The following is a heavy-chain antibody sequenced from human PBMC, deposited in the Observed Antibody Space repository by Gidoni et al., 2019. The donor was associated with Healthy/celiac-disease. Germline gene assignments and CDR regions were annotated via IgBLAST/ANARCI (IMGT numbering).Heavy chain of an antibody. V-gene: IGHV3-73*02. Sequence: EVQLVESGGGLVQPGGSLKLSCAASGFTFSGSALHWVRQASGKGLEWVGRIRSKANSYATAYAAAVKGRFTISRDDSKNTAYLQMNSLKTEDTAVYYCTRHVAARQPLYYYYYGMDVWGQGTTVTVSS. D-gene: IGHD6-6*01. CDR1: GFTFSGSA. CDR2: IRSKANSYAT. J-gene: IGHJ6*02. CDR3: TRHVAARQPLYYYYYGMDV.